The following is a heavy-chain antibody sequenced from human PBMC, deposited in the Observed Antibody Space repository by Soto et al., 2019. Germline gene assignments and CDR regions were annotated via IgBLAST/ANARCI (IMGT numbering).Heavy chain of an antibody. J-gene: IGHJ4*02. CDR2: IWFDGSRK. D-gene: IGHD2-21*02. CDR1: GFTFTHYG. V-gene: IGHV3-33*01. CDR3: ARDIGVTDYRLDY. Sequence: QVQLVESGGGVVQPGRSLRLSCAASGFTFTHYGFHWVRQAPGKGLEWVAVIWFDGSRKYYVDSVKGRFTISRDSSKNTLYLQMDSLRADDTAVYYCARDIGVTDYRLDYWGQGTLVIVSS.